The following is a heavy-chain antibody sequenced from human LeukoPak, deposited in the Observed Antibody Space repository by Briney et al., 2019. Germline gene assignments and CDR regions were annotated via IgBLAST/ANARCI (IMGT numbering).Heavy chain of an antibody. V-gene: IGHV4-59*01. CDR3: ARVNYYGSGSHGYDY. D-gene: IGHD3-10*01. CDR2: IYYSGST. CDR1: GGSISSYY. Sequence: SETLSLTCTVSGGSISSYYWSWIRQPPGKGLEWIGYIYYSGSTNYNPSLKSRVTISADTSKNQCSLKLSSVTAADTAVYYCARVNYYGSGSHGYDYWGQGTLVTVSS. J-gene: IGHJ4*02.